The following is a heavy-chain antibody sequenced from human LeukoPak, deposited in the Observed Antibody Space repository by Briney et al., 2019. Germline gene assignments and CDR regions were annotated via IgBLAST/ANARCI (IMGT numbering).Heavy chain of an antibody. CDR1: GGSISSYY. Sequence: PSETLSLTCTVSGGSISSYYWSWIRQPPGKGLEWIGYIYYSGSTNYNPSLKSRVTISEDTSKNQFSLKLSSVTAADTAVYYCAGNRRLVGVIDIWGQGTMVTVSS. CDR2: IYYSGST. J-gene: IGHJ3*02. CDR3: AGNRRLVGVIDI. V-gene: IGHV4-59*08. D-gene: IGHD3-22*01.